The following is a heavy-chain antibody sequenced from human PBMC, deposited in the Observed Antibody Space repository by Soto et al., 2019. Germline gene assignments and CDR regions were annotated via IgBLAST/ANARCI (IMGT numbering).Heavy chain of an antibody. J-gene: IGHJ3*02. CDR3: ARPSSYSGYPLSAFDI. CDR2: IYPGDSDT. V-gene: IGHV5-51*01. Sequence: GESLKISCKGSGYSFTSYWIGWVRQMPGKGLEWMGIIYPGDSDTRYSPSFQGQVTISADKSISTAYLQWSSLKASDTAMHYCARPSSYSGYPLSAFDIWGQGTMVTVSS. CDR1: GYSFTSYW. D-gene: IGHD5-12*01.